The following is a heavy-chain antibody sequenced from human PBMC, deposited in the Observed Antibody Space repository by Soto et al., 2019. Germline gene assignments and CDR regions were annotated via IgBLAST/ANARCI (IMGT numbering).Heavy chain of an antibody. D-gene: IGHD2-15*01. CDR3: EREAGYRRGGSCYPFDP. CDR2: IYTSGST. V-gene: IGHV4-4*07. CDR1: GGSISSYY. J-gene: IGHJ5*02. Sequence: PSETLSLTCTVSGGSISSYYWSWIRQPAGKGLEWIGRIYTSGSTNYNPSLKSRVTMSVDTSKNQFSLKLSSVTAADAAVYYCEREAGYRRGGSCYPFDPWGQGTLVTVS.